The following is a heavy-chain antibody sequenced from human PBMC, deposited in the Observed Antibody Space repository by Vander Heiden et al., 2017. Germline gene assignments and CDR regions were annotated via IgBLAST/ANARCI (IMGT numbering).Heavy chain of an antibody. CDR1: GFTFSSDW. J-gene: IGHJ5*02. V-gene: IGHV3-7*01. CDR2: IKQDGSEK. CDR3: ARENYDFWSSFDP. Sequence: EVQLVESGGGLVQAGGSLRVSCAASGFTFSSDWMIWVRRAPGKGLEWVANIKQDGSEKFYVDSVKGRFTISRDNAKNSVYLQMNSLRAEDTAVYYCARENYDFWSSFDPWGQGTLVTVSS. D-gene: IGHD3-3*01.